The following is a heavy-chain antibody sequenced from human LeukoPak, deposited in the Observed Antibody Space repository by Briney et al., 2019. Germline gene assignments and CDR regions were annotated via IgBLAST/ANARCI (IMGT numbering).Heavy chain of an antibody. CDR2: INHSGST. CDR3: ARAQSFQWLVDSGYAFDI. D-gene: IGHD6-19*01. CDR1: GGSFSGYY. Sequence: SETLSLTCAVYGGSFSGYYWSCIRQPPGKGLEWIGEINHSGSTNYNPSLKSRVTISVDTSKNQFSLKLSSVTAADTAVYYCARAQSFQWLVDSGYAFDIWGQGTMVTVSS. J-gene: IGHJ3*02. V-gene: IGHV4-34*01.